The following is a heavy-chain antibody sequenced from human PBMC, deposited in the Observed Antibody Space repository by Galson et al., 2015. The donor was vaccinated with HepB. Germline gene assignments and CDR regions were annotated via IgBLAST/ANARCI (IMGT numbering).Heavy chain of an antibody. J-gene: IGHJ6*02. CDR2: INYSGAT. CDR1: GGSLSGYS. Sequence: ETLSLTCGVYGGSLSGYSWNWVRQSPGKGLEWIGEINYSGATKYNPSLKSRVTMSVDTSKNQFSLQLSSVTPEDTGVYYCTRVRHLARGMDVWGQGTTVTVSS. D-gene: IGHD5-12*01. CDR3: TRVRHLARGMDV. V-gene: IGHV4-34*01.